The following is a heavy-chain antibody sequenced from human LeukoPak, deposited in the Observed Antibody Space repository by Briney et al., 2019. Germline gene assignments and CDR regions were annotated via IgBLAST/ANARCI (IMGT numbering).Heavy chain of an antibody. Sequence: ASVKVSCKASGYTFTSYYMHWVRQATGQGLEWMGWMNPNSGNTGYAQKFQGCVTMTRNTSISTAYMELSSLRSEDTAVYYCARSRYSLRYFDWLSDFTYWGQGTLVTVSS. CDR2: MNPNSGNT. V-gene: IGHV1-8*02. J-gene: IGHJ4*02. D-gene: IGHD3-9*01. CDR1: GYTFTSYY. CDR3: ARSRYSLRYFDWLSDFTY.